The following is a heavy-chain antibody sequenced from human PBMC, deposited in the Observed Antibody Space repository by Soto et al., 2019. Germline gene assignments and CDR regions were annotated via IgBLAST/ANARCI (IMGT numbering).Heavy chain of an antibody. Sequence: GGSLRLSWAGSGFTFGYSYMSWIRQAPGKGLEWLSYISPGSRYPAYADSVKGRFTISRDNAKRSLYLQMMSLTAEDTAIYYCVRGGGGGLFDPWGQGTMVTVSS. D-gene: IGHD2-15*01. CDR3: VRGGGGGLFDP. CDR2: ISPGSRYP. CDR1: GFTFGYSY. V-gene: IGHV3-11*06. J-gene: IGHJ5*02.